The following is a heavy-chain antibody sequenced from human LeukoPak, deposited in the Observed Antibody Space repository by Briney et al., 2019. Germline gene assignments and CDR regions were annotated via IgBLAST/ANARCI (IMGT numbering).Heavy chain of an antibody. V-gene: IGHV1-18*01. Sequence: ASVKVSCKASGYTFTSYGISWVRQAPGQGLEWMGWISAYNGNTNYAQKLQGRVTMTTDTSTSTAYMELRSLRSDDTAVYYCASSSGYQLLYSWFDPWGQGTLVTVSS. D-gene: IGHD2-2*01. CDR2: ISAYNGNT. J-gene: IGHJ5*02. CDR3: ASSSGYQLLYSWFDP. CDR1: GYTFTSYG.